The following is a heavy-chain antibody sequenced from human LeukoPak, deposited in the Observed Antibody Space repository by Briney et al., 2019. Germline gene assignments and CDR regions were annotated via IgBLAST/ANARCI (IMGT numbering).Heavy chain of an antibody. D-gene: IGHD6-19*01. CDR1: GYTFTSYA. CDR2: INAGNGNT. V-gene: IGHV1-3*01. Sequence: GASVKVSCKASGYTFTSYAMHWVRQAPGQRLEWMGWINAGNGNTKYSQKFQGRVTITRDTSASTAYMELSSLRSEDTAVYYCASSTGYSSGWYQNDYWGQGTLVTVSS. CDR3: ASSTGYSSGWYQNDY. J-gene: IGHJ4*02.